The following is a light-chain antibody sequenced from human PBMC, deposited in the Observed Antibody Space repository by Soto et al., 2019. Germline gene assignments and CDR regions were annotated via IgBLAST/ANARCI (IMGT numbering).Light chain of an antibody. CDR2: DVS. CDR3: SSYAGSNNWN. J-gene: IGLJ1*01. V-gene: IGLV2-11*01. CDR1: SSDVGRYNY. Sequence: QSALTQPRSVSGSPGQSVTISCTGTSSDVGRYNYVSWYQQHPGKAPKVMIYDVSKRPSGVPDRFSGSKSGNTASLTVSGLQAEDEADYYCSSYAGSNNWNFGTGTKLTVL.